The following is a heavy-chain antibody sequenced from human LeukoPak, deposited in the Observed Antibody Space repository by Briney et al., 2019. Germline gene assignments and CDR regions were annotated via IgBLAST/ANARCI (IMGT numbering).Heavy chain of an antibody. Sequence: SETLPLTCTVSGGSISSYYWSWIRQPPGKGLEWIGYIYYSGNTNYNPSLKSRVTISVDTSKNQFSLKLSSVTAADTAVYYCATSSGTYPYYFDYWGQGTLVTVSS. CDR1: GGSISSYY. J-gene: IGHJ4*02. CDR3: ATSSGTYPYYFDY. D-gene: IGHD1-26*01. V-gene: IGHV4-59*01. CDR2: IYYSGNT.